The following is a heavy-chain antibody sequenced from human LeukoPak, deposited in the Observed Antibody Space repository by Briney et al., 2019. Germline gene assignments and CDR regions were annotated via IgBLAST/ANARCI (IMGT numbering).Heavy chain of an antibody. Sequence: PSETLSLTCSVSGASISTNYWWGWVRQPPGKGLEWIGEIHHSGNTNYHPSLKGRLAISVDKSKTQFSLKLTSVTAADTAVYFCASRIGWYRYDYWGQGTLVTVSS. V-gene: IGHV4-4*02. CDR3: ASRIGWYRYDY. CDR2: IHHSGNT. J-gene: IGHJ4*02. CDR1: GASISTNYW. D-gene: IGHD6-19*01.